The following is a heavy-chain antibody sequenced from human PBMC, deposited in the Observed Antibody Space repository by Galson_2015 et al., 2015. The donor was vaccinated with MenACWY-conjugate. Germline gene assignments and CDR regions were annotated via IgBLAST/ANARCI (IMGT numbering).Heavy chain of an antibody. CDR1: GYTFTSNW. CDR2: IYPGDSDT. Sequence: QSGAEVKKPGESLQISCKGSGYTFTSNWIGWVRQMPGKGLEWMGIIYPGDSDTRYTPSFQGHVTISADKSTNTAYLQWGSLEASATAMYYCARQGFGSSSPGYWGQGTLVPVSS. D-gene: IGHD6-6*01. V-gene: IGHV5-51*01. J-gene: IGHJ4*02. CDR3: ARQGFGSSSPGY.